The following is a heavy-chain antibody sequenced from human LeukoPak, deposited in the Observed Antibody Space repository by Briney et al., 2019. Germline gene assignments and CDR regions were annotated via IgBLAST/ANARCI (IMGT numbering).Heavy chain of an antibody. CDR1: GFTVSSNY. J-gene: IGHJ4*02. CDR2: IYSGGST. Sequence: GGSLRLSCAASGFTVSSNYMSWVRQAPGKGLEWVSVIYSGGSTYYADSVKGRFTISRDNSKNTLYLQMNSLRAEDTAVYHCARVRGVNDYTDYWGQGTLVTVSS. CDR3: ARVRGVNDYTDY. D-gene: IGHD4-11*01. V-gene: IGHV3-66*02.